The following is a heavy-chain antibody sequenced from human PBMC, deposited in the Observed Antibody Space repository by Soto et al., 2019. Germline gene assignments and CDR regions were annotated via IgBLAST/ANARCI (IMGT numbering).Heavy chain of an antibody. CDR2: ISYDGSNK. CDR3: AKGMKLWLADYFDF. J-gene: IGHJ4*02. Sequence: QVQLVESGGGVVQPGRSLRLSCAASGFTFSSYGMHWVRQAPGKGLEWVAVISYDGSNKYYADSVKGRFTISRDNSKNTLYLQMNSLRVEDTAVYYCAKGMKLWLADYFDFWGQGTLVTVSS. D-gene: IGHD6-19*01. CDR1: GFTFSSYG. V-gene: IGHV3-30*18.